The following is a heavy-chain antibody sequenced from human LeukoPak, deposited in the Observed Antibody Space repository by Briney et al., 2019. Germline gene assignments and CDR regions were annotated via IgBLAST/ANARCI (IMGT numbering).Heavy chain of an antibody. J-gene: IGHJ6*02. CDR3: ARERWHCRVNCYSVYYYALDV. CDR2: INPGNGDT. D-gene: IGHD2-15*01. CDR1: GYTFTNYA. V-gene: IGHV1-3*01. Sequence: ASVKVSCKGSGYTFTNYAVHWVRQAPGQRLEWVGWINPGNGDTKYSQNFQGRVTVTSDTSAATAYVELNSLTSEDTAVYYRARERWHCRVNCYSVYYYALDVWGQGTTVTVSS.